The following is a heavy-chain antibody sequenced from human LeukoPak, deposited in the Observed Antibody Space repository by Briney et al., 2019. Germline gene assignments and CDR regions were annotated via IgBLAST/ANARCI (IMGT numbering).Heavy chain of an antibody. V-gene: IGHV3-7*01. CDR3: AREYNSFLADCSRGQCLFMS. J-gene: IGHJ4*02. CDR1: GFTFSSYS. Sequence: GGSLRLSCAASGFTFSSYSMNWVRQAPGKGLEWVANIKPDGSETYYVDSVKGRFTISRDNAKNSLYLQMNSLRAEDTAMYYCAREYNSFLADCSRGQCLFMSWGQGILVTVSS. D-gene: IGHD2-2*01. CDR2: IKPDGSET.